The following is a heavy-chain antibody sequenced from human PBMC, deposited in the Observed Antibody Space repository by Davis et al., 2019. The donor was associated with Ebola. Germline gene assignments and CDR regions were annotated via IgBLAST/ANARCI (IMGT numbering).Heavy chain of an antibody. Sequence: MPSETLSLTCTVSGGSISSGGYYWSWTRQHPGKGLEWIGYIYYSGSTHYNPSLKSPVTISVDTSKDQFPLKLSSVTAPDTAVYYCARGGSDYTNYFWFDPWGQGTLVTVSS. J-gene: IGHJ5*02. CDR2: IYYSGST. CDR3: ARGGSDYTNYFWFDP. D-gene: IGHD4-11*01. V-gene: IGHV4-31*01. CDR1: GGSISSGGYY.